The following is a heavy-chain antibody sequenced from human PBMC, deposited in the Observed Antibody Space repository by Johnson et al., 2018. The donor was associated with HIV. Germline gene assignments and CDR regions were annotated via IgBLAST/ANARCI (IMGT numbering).Heavy chain of an antibody. CDR2: ISWNRCSI. J-gene: IGHJ3*02. Sequence: VQLVESGGGLVQPGRSLRLSCAASGFTFDDYAMHWVRQAPGKGLEWVSGISWNRCSIGYAASVKGRFTISRDNAKNSLYLQMNSLRAEDTALYYCAKDSRRAAAGRIGLCAFDIWGQGTMVTVSS. CDR1: GFTFDDYA. D-gene: IGHD6-13*01. CDR3: AKDSRRAAAGRIGLCAFDI. V-gene: IGHV3-9*01.